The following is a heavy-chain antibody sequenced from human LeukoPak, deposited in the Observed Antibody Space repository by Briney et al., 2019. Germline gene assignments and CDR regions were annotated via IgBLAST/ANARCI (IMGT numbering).Heavy chain of an antibody. CDR3: ARADESLVYGMDV. CDR1: GGSISSSIYY. Sequence: SETLSLTCIVSGGSISSSIYYWAWVRQPPGKGLEWIGTVFYNGATQYSPSLRSRVTISIDTSTNQFSLKLTSVTAADTALYYCARADESLVYGMDVWGQGTTVIVSS. V-gene: IGHV4-39*07. CDR2: VFYNGAT. J-gene: IGHJ6*02.